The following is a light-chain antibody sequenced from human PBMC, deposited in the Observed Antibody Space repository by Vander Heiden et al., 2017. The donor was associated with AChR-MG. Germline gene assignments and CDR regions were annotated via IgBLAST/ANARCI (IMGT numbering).Light chain of an antibody. CDR3: QQYENYPWT. Sequence: IPMTQSPSALTASLGDRVTITCRASQPINIYLAWLQKTPGNAPKVLVYKASSLETGVPSRFSGSRSGTEFTLTITNLQPDDVATYYCQQYENYPWTFGQGTKVEI. CDR1: QPINIY. V-gene: IGKV1-5*03. J-gene: IGKJ1*01. CDR2: KAS.